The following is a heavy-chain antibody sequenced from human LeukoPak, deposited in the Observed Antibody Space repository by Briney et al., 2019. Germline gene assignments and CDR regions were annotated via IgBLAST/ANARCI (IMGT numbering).Heavy chain of an antibody. CDR1: GFTFSSYE. CDR3: ATDYFDTSSVP. V-gene: IGHV3-48*03. J-gene: IGHJ5*02. CDR2: ISGNGYKT. Sequence: GGSLRLSCAASGFTFSSYEMNWVRQAPGKGLEWLSYISGNGYKTYYADSVKGRFTISRDNAKNLLHLQMNSLRVEDTALYYCATDYFDTSSVPWGQGTRVTVSS. D-gene: IGHD3-22*01.